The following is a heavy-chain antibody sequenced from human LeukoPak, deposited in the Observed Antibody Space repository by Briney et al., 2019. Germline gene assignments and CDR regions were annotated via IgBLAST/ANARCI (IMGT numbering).Heavy chain of an antibody. V-gene: IGHV3-23*01. CDR3: AKRGVVIRVILVGFHKEAYYFDS. J-gene: IGHJ4*02. CDR2: ISDSGGRT. D-gene: IGHD3-22*01. CDR1: GITLSNYG. Sequence: PGGSLGLSCAVSGITLSNYGMSWVRQAPGKGLEWVAGISDSGGRTNYADSVKGRFTISRDNPKNTLYLQMNSLRPEDTAVYFCAKRGVVIRVILVGFHKEAYYFDSWGQGVLVTVSS.